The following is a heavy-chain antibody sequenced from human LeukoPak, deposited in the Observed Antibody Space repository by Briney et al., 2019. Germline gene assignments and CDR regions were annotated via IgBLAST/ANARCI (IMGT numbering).Heavy chain of an antibody. Sequence: GGSLRLSCAAPGFTFSSYEMNWVRQAPGQGLEWGSYISSGGETIYYADSVKGRFTISRDNAKNSLYLEMNSLRAEDTSLYYCARDKRAVVAAIPYFDYWGQGTLVTVSS. CDR1: GFTFSSYE. D-gene: IGHD2-15*01. V-gene: IGHV3-48*03. CDR2: ISSGGETI. J-gene: IGHJ4*02. CDR3: ARDKRAVVAAIPYFDY.